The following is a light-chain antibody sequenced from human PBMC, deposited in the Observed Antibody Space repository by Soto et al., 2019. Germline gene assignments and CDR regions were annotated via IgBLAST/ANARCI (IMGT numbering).Light chain of an antibody. CDR1: QSVSSS. CDR3: QQYHDWPPFT. V-gene: IGKV3-15*01. J-gene: IGKJ3*01. CDR2: DAS. Sequence: EIVMTQSPATLSVSPGGRVTLSCRASQSVSSSLAWYQQQPGQAPRLLIYDASTMATGIPVRFSGSGSGTEFTLTISSLQSEDFAVYFCQQYHDWPPFTFGPGTNVDV.